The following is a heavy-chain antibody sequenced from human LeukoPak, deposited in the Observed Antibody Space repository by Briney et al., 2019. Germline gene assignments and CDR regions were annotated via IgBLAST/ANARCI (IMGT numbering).Heavy chain of an antibody. V-gene: IGHV3-64*01. D-gene: IGHD3-16*01. Sequence: PGGSLRLSCAASGFTFSSSAMHWVRQAPGKGLEYVSAISSNGGSTYYANSVKGRFTISRDNSKNTLYLQMGSLRAEDMAVYYCARASMITFGGSYYYYYYGMDVWGQGTTVTVSS. CDR2: ISSNGGST. J-gene: IGHJ6*02. CDR3: ARASMITFGGSYYYYYYGMDV. CDR1: GFTFSSSA.